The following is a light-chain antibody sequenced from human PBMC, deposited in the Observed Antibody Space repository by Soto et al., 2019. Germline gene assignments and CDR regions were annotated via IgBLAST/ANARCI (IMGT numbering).Light chain of an antibody. CDR1: QRVSSY. J-gene: IGKJ1*01. Sequence: EIVLTQPPGTLSVFPGETATLSCRARQRVSSYLDWFQQKPAQVPRLIRDRAFTRATGVPDRFSGSGSETEFTLTINSLQSEDTGVYYCLQHNNWPWTFGQGTKVEVK. V-gene: IGKV3-15*01. CDR2: RAF. CDR3: LQHNNWPWT.